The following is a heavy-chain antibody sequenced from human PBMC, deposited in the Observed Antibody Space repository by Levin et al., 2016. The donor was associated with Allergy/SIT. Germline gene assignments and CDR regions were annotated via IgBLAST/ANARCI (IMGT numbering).Heavy chain of an antibody. J-gene: IGHJ3*02. Sequence: SGPTLVKPTQTLTLTCTFSGFSLSTSGVGVGWIRQPPGKALEWLAVIFWDDDKRYSPSLKTRLTITKDTSKNQVVLTMTNMDPADTATYYCAHRITYDAFDIWGQGTMVTVFS. CDR3: AHRITYDAFDI. V-gene: IGHV2-5*02. CDR2: IFWDDDK. D-gene: IGHD1-20*01. CDR1: GFSLSTSGVG.